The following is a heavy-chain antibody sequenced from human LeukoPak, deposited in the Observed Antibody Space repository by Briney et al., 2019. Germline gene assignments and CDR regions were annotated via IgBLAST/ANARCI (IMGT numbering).Heavy chain of an antibody. V-gene: IGHV3-66*01. CDR2: IYSGGST. D-gene: IGHD2/OR15-2a*01. CDR1: GFTVSSNY. Sequence: GGSLRLSCAASGFTVSSNYMSWVRQAPGKGLEWVSVIYSGGSTYYADSVKGRFTISRDNSKNTLYLQMNSLRAEDTAVYYCAKDHSTSTFYYYGMDVWGQGTTVTVSS. J-gene: IGHJ6*02. CDR3: AKDHSTSTFYYYGMDV.